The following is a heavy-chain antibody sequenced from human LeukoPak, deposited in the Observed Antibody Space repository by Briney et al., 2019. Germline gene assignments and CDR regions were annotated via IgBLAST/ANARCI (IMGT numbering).Heavy chain of an antibody. Sequence: SVTLSLTCTVSGGSISSYYWSWIRQAPGKGLEWIGYIYYSGSTNYNPSLKSRVTISVDTSKNQFSLKLSSVTAADTAVYYCASGVARVRGPLIHYYYYGMDVWGKGTTVTVSS. D-gene: IGHD3-10*01. CDR1: GGSISSYY. CDR3: ASGVARVRGPLIHYYYYGMDV. CDR2: IYYSGST. V-gene: IGHV4-59*01. J-gene: IGHJ6*04.